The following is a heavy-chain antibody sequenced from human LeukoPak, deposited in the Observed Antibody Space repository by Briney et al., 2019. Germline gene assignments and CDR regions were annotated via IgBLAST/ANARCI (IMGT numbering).Heavy chain of an antibody. D-gene: IGHD1-26*01. CDR2: IYYSGST. Sequence: ETLSLTCTVSGGSISSSGYYWGWIRQPPGKGLEWIASIYYSGSTYYNPSLKSRVTISVDASKNQLSLKLSSLTAADTAVYYCARHEYSGSYYGLSWFDPWGQGTLVTVSS. J-gene: IGHJ5*02. CDR3: ARHEYSGSYYGLSWFDP. V-gene: IGHV4-39*01. CDR1: GGSISSSGYY.